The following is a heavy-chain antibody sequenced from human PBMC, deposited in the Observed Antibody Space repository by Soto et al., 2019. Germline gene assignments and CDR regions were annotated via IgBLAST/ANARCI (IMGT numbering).Heavy chain of an antibody. Sequence: PGGSLRLSCAASGFTFSNAWMSWVRQAPGKGLEWVGRIKSKTDGGTTDYAAPVKGRFTISRDDSKNTLYLQMNSLKTEDTAVYYCTTDDYGDLYYYYYYMDVWGKGTTVTVSS. CDR3: TTDDYGDLYYYYYYMDV. CDR2: IKSKTDGGTT. J-gene: IGHJ6*03. D-gene: IGHD4-17*01. V-gene: IGHV3-15*01. CDR1: GFTFSNAW.